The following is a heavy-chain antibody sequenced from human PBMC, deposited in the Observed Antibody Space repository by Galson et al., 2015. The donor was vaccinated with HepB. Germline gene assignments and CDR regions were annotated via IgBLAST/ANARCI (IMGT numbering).Heavy chain of an antibody. D-gene: IGHD3-16*02. CDR3: AKGYDYVWGSYPTNYFDY. CDR1: GFTFSSYG. CDR2: ISYDGSNK. V-gene: IGHV3-30*18. J-gene: IGHJ4*02. Sequence: SLRLSCAASGFTFSSYGMHWVRQAPGKGLEWVAVISYDGSNKYYADSVKGRFTISRDNSKNTLYLQMNSLRAEDTAVYYCAKGYDYVWGSYPTNYFDYWGQGTLVTVSS.